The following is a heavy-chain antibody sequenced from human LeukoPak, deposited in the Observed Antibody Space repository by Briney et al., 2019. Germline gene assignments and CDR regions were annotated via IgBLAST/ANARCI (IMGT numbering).Heavy chain of an antibody. CDR2: IYYSGST. V-gene: IGHV4-59*08. J-gene: IGHJ4*02. CDR1: GGSFSGYY. D-gene: IGHD4-23*01. Sequence: PSETMSLTCAVYGGSFSGYYWSCIRQPPGKGLEWIGYIYYSGSTNYNPSLKSRVTISVDTSKNQFSLKLSSVTAADTAVYYCARLYGGYFDYWGQGTLVTVSS. CDR3: ARLYGGYFDY.